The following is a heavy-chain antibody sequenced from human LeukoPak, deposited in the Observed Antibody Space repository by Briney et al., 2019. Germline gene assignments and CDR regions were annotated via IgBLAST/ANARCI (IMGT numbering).Heavy chain of an antibody. J-gene: IGHJ4*02. D-gene: IGHD3-22*01. CDR2: ISDSGST. CDR3: ARGYDSSAYYPFNY. V-gene: IGHV4-59*01. CDR1: GGSLSTNH. Sequence: SETLSLTCVVSGGSLSTNHWSWIRQSPGRGLEWIGYISDSGSTNYNPSLKSRVTISVDTSKNQFSLMLSSVTAADTAVYYCARGYDSSAYYPFNYWGQGTLVTVSS.